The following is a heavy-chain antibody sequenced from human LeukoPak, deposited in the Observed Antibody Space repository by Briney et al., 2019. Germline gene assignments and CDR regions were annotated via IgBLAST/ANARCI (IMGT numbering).Heavy chain of an antibody. J-gene: IGHJ4*02. Sequence: GGSLRLSCAASGFTFSSFAMHWVRQAPGKGLEWVAVISFDGRDSYYAGSVRGRFTISRDNSRDMVYLQLNSLRPGDTAVYYCARNYGTVWGQGTLVTVSS. CDR2: ISFDGRDS. CDR3: ARNYGTV. CDR1: GFTFSSFA. V-gene: IGHV3-30*04. D-gene: IGHD3-16*01.